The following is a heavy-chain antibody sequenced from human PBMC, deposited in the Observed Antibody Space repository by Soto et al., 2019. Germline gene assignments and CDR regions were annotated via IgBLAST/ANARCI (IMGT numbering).Heavy chain of an antibody. V-gene: IGHV1-69*08. J-gene: IGHJ4*02. Sequence: QVQLVQSGAEVKKPGSSVKVSCKASGGTFSSYTISWVRQAPGQGLEWMGRIIPILGIANDAPKFQGRVTITADKSTSTAYMELSSLRSEHTAVYYCTRDTEYDSLTGYNYYFDYWGQGTLVTVSS. D-gene: IGHD3-9*01. CDR2: IIPILGIA. CDR3: TRDTEYDSLTGYNYYFDY. CDR1: GGTFSSYT.